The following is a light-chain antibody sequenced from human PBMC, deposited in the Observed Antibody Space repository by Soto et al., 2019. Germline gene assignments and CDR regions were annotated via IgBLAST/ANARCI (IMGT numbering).Light chain of an antibody. CDR2: KAS. Sequence: DLQMTQSPSTLSASVGDRVTITCRASQSISNWLAWYQQKPGKAPKLLIYKASSLQSGVPSRFSGSGSGTEFTLTISGLQPDDFATYYCQQYDNWYTFGQGTKLEIK. CDR3: QQYDNWYT. CDR1: QSISNW. V-gene: IGKV1-5*03. J-gene: IGKJ2*01.